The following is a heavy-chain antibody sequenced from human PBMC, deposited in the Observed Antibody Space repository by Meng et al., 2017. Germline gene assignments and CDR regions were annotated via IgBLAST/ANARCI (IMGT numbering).Heavy chain of an antibody. D-gene: IGHD6-6*01. Sequence: APLPASGPVRVKPSQTLSPTCAISGDSVSSNSAAWNWIRQSPSRGLEWLGRTYYRSKWYNDYAVSVKSRITINPDTSKNQFSLQLNSVTPEDTAVYYCARGPPYSSSSLAFDIWGQGTMVTVSS. CDR2: TYYRSKWYN. V-gene: IGHV6-1*01. J-gene: IGHJ3*02. CDR3: ARGPPYSSSSLAFDI. CDR1: GDSVSSNSAA.